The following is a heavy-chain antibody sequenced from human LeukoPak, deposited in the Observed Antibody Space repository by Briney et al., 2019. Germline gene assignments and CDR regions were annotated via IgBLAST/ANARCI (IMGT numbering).Heavy chain of an antibody. J-gene: IGHJ6*03. Sequence: GASVKVSCKASGYAFTRHYMHWVRQAPGQGLEWMGWINPNSGGTNYAQKFQGRVTMTRDTSISTAYMELSRLRSDDTAVYYCARDRGYNWNSLYYMDVWGKGTTVTVSS. V-gene: IGHV1-2*02. CDR1: GYAFTRHY. CDR2: INPNSGGT. D-gene: IGHD1-7*01. CDR3: ARDRGYNWNSLYYMDV.